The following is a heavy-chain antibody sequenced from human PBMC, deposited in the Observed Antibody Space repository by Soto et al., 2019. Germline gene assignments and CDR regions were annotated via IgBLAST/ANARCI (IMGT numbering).Heavy chain of an antibody. D-gene: IGHD2-15*01. CDR3: ARGHTLYCSGGSCYSEYFQH. Sequence: QVQLVQSGAEVKKPGASVKVSCKASGYTFTSYGISWVRQAPGQGLEWMGWISAYNGNTNYAQKLQGRVTMTTDTSTSTAYMELRSLRSDDTAVYYCARGHTLYCSGGSCYSEYFQHWGQGTLVTVSS. CDR1: GYTFTSYG. J-gene: IGHJ1*01. V-gene: IGHV1-18*01. CDR2: ISAYNGNT.